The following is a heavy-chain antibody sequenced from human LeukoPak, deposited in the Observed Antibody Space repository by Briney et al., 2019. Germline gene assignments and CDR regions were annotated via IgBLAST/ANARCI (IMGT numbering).Heavy chain of an antibody. CDR3: AKLTSGSGSSALFDY. Sequence: GGSLRLSCAASGFTFSSYAMSWVRQAPGKGLEWVSAISGSGGSTYYADSVKGRFTISRDNSKNTLYLQMNNLRAEDTAVYYCAKLTSGSGSSALFDYWGQGTLVIVSS. CDR1: GFTFSSYA. V-gene: IGHV3-23*01. D-gene: IGHD3-10*01. J-gene: IGHJ4*02. CDR2: ISGSGGST.